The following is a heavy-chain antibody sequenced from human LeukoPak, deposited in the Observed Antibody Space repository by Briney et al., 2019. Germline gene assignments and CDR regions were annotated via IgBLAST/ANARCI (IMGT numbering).Heavy chain of an antibody. Sequence: SETLSLTCTVSGGSISSSSYYWGWIRQPPGKGLEWIGSIYYSGSTYYNPSLKSRVTISADTSKNRFSLKLSSVTAADTAVYYCARRRVLLWFGELLGSYFDYWGQGTLVTVSS. CDR2: IYYSGST. J-gene: IGHJ4*02. D-gene: IGHD3-10*01. CDR1: GGSISSSSYY. CDR3: ARRRVLLWFGELLGSYFDY. V-gene: IGHV4-39*01.